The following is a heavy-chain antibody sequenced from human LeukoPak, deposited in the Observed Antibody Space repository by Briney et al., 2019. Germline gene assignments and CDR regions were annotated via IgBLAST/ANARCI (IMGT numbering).Heavy chain of an antibody. D-gene: IGHD3-9*01. V-gene: IGHV4-39*07. J-gene: IGHJ4*02. CDR2: IYYSGST. CDR1: GGSISSSSYY. CDR3: ARDLSWYLRYFDWSSHYFDY. Sequence: SETLSLTCTVSGGSISSSSYYWGWIRQPPGKGLEWIGSIYYSGSTYYNPSLKSRVTISVDTSKNQFSLKLSSVTAADTAVYYCARDLSWYLRYFDWSSHYFDYWGQGTLVTVSS.